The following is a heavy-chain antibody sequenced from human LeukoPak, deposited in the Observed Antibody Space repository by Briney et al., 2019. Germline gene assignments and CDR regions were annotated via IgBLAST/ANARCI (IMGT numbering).Heavy chain of an antibody. CDR2: IKQDGSEK. Sequence: GGSLRLSCAASGFTFSSYSMSWVRQAPGKGLEWVANIKQDGSEKNYVGSVKGRFTIARDNAKNSLYLQMNSLRAEDTAVYYCARDPYSGGYGDYYYYYMDLWGQGTTVTISS. J-gene: IGHJ6*03. V-gene: IGHV3-7*01. CDR3: ARDPYSGGYGDYYYYYMDL. D-gene: IGHD1-26*01. CDR1: GFTFSSYS.